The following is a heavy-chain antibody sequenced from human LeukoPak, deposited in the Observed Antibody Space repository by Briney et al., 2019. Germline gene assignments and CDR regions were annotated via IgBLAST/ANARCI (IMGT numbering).Heavy chain of an antibody. J-gene: IGHJ4*02. CDR3: ASCPWELPAY. V-gene: IGHV3-30*02. CDR1: GFTFSSYG. D-gene: IGHD1-26*01. Sequence: GGSLRLSCAASGFTFSSYGMHWVREAPGKGLEWVAFIRYDGSNKYYADSVKGRFTVSRDNAKNSLYLQMNSLRAEDTAVYYCASCPWELPAYWGQGTLVTVSS. CDR2: IRYDGSNK.